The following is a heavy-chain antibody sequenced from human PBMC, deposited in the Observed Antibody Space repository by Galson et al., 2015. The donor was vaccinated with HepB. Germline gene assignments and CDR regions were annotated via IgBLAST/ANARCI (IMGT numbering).Heavy chain of an antibody. CDR2: INPSGGST. CDR1: GYTFTSYY. J-gene: IGHJ4*02. Sequence: SVKVSCKASGYTFTSYYMHWVRQAPGQGLEWMGIINPSGGSTSYAQKFQGRVTMTRDTSTSTLYMELSSLRSEDTAVYYCARDKGITMIVPQYYFDYWGQGTLVTVSS. D-gene: IGHD3-22*01. V-gene: IGHV1-46*01. CDR3: ARDKGITMIVPQYYFDY.